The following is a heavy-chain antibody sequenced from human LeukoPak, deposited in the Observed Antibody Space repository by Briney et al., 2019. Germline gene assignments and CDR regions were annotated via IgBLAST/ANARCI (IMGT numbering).Heavy chain of an antibody. J-gene: IGHJ4*02. V-gene: IGHV4-61*02. CDR1: GGSISSGSDY. D-gene: IGHD4-11*01. Sequence: PSETLSLTRTGSGGSISSGSDYWNWIRLPAGKGLEWIGRIYTSGSTKYNPSLKSRSTIPADTSKNQFSLKLRSATAADTAVYYCARRPDYSNYVDYWGQGTLVTVSS. CDR3: ARRPDYSNYVDY. CDR2: IYTSGST.